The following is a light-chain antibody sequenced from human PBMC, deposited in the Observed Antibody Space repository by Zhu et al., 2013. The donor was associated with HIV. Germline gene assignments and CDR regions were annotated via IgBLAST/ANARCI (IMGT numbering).Light chain of an antibody. CDR1: QSISSW. J-gene: IGKJ1*01. V-gene: IGKV1-5*01. CDR3: QQYNSYPWT. CDR2: DAS. Sequence: DIQMTQSPSTLSASVGDRVTITCRASQSISSWLAWYQQKPGKAPKLLIYDASSLESGVPSRFSGSGSGTELTLTISSLQPDDFATYYCQQYNSYPWTFGQGPRWKSN.